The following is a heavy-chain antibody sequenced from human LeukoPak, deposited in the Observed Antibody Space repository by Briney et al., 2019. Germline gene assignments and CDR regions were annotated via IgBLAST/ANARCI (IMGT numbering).Heavy chain of an antibody. J-gene: IGHJ4*02. V-gene: IGHV3-9*01. CDR3: ARDKGRVGSYSFDY. CDR2: ISWNSGSI. CDR1: GFTFDDYA. D-gene: IGHD1-26*01. Sequence: PGGSLRLSCAASGFTFDDYAMHWVRQAPGKGLEWVSGISWNSGSIGYADSVKGRFTISRDNAKNSLYLQMNSLRAEDTAVYYCARDKGRVGSYSFDYWGQGTLVTVSS.